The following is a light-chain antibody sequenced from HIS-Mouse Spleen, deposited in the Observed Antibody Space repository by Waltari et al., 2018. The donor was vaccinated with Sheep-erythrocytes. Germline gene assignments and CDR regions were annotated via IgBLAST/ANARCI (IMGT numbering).Light chain of an antibody. J-gene: IGLJ3*02. CDR2: EGS. Sequence: QSALTQPASVSGSPGQSLTISCPGTSSDVSSYNLVPWYQQHPGKAPQLMIYEGSKRPSGVSNRFSGSKSGNTASLTISGLQAEDEADYYCCSYAGSSTPWVFGGGTKLTVL. CDR1: SSDVSSYNL. V-gene: IGLV2-23*01. CDR3: CSYAGSSTPWV.